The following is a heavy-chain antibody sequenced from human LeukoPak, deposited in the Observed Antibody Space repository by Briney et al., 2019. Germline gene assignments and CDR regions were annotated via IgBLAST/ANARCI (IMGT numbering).Heavy chain of an antibody. CDR2: INPNSGGT. Sequence: GASVKVSCKASGYTFAGYYMHWVRQAPGQGLEWMGWINPNSGGTNYAQKFQGRVTMTRDTSISTAYMELSRLRSDDTAVYYCARVQVPAAIPPRYYGMDVWGQGTTVTVSS. J-gene: IGHJ6*02. V-gene: IGHV1-2*02. CDR1: GYTFAGYY. D-gene: IGHD2-2*02. CDR3: ARVQVPAAIPPRYYGMDV.